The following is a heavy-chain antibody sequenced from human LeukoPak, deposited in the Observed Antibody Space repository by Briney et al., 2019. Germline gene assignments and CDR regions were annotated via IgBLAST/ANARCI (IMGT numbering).Heavy chain of an antibody. V-gene: IGHV1-2*02. J-gene: IGHJ4*02. CDR1: GYTFTDYY. CDR3: ARTLTTATWDY. CDR2: INPNSGGT. D-gene: IGHD3-9*01. Sequence: ASVKVSCTASGYTFTDYYFNWVRQAPGQGLEWMGWINPNSGGTHYAQNFQDRVTMTRDTSINTAYMELSRLRTDDTAVYYCARTLTTATWDYWGQGTLVTVSS.